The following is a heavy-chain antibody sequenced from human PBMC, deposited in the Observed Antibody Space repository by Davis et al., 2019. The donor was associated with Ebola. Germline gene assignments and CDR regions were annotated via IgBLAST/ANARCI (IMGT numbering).Heavy chain of an antibody. CDR3: AKDIYYYYMDV. CDR1: GFTFNSYA. J-gene: IGHJ6*03. Sequence: GESLKISCAASGFTFNSYAMSWVRQAPGKGLEWVSAISGSGDSTYYADSVKGRFTISRDNSKNTLYLQMNSLRAEDTAVYYCAKDIYYYYMDVWGKGTTVTVSS. CDR2: ISGSGDST. V-gene: IGHV3-23*01.